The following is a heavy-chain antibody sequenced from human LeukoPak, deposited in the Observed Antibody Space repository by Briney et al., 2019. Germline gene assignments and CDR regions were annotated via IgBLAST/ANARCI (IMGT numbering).Heavy chain of an antibody. CDR1: VYTFTTYD. V-gene: IGHV1-46*01. J-gene: IGHJ4*02. D-gene: IGHD1-26*01. CDR3: ARDQHYQMPFAY. CDR2: INPTTTIT. Sequence: GSVKASCKASVYTFTTYDVHWVVQSRGQQRECMGMINPTTTITSYAQKFQCRVTITSETSTTTVYMELSSLRSEDTAVYYCARDQHYQMPFAYWGRGTMVTVSS.